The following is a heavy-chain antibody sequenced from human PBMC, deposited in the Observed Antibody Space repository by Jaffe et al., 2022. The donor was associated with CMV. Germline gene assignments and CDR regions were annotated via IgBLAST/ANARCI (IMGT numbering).Heavy chain of an antibody. J-gene: IGHJ5*02. CDR3: AREHSVAWFDP. CDR2: IIPVISKP. D-gene: IGHD6-19*01. CDR1: GITVTNYA. Sequence: QEQLVQSGAEVKKPGSSVRVSCKTSGITVTNYAISWVRQVPGHGLEWMGRIIPVISKPKYARELEDRLTISVDKSTATAFMELRSLKFDDTGIYYCAREHSVAWFDPWGQGTPLIVSS. V-gene: IGHV1-69*09.